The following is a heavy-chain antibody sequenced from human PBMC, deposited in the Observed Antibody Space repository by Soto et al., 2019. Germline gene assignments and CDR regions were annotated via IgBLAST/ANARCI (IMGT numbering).Heavy chain of an antibody. CDR1: GYTFTSYG. CDR3: ARPPATYCTKGVCYTADY. D-gene: IGHD2-8*01. CDR2: ISAYNGNT. V-gene: IGHV1-18*04. Sequence: QVQLVQSGAEVKKPGASVKVSCKASGYTFTSYGISWVRQAPGQGLEWMGWISAYNGNTNYAQKLQGRVTMTTDTSTSTAYMELRSLRSDDTAVYYCARPPATYCTKGVCYTADYWGQGTLVTVSS. J-gene: IGHJ4*02.